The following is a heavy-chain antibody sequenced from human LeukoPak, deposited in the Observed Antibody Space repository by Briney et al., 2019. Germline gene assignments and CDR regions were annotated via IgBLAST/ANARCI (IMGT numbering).Heavy chain of an antibody. Sequence: GRSLRLSCAASGFTFSSYGMHWVRQAPGKGLEWVAVIWYDGSNKYYADSVKGRFTISRDNSKNTLYLQMNSLRAEDTAVYYRAKGRHGFGGSPYYFDYWGQGTLVTVSS. J-gene: IGHJ4*02. D-gene: IGHD4-23*01. CDR2: IWYDGSNK. V-gene: IGHV3-33*06. CDR1: GFTFSSYG. CDR3: AKGRHGFGGSPYYFDY.